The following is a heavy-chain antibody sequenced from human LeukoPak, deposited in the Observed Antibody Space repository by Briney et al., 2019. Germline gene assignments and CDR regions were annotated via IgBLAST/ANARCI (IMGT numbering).Heavy chain of an antibody. CDR1: GGTFSSYA. V-gene: IGHV1-69*13. CDR3: AREELDSRDLSFDY. J-gene: IGHJ4*02. CDR2: IIPIFGTA. D-gene: IGHD3-10*01. Sequence: SVKVSCKASGGTFSSYAISWVRQAPGQGLEWMGGIIPIFGTANYAQKFQGRVTITADESTSTAYMELSSPRSEDTAVYYCAREELDSRDLSFDYWGQGTLVTVSS.